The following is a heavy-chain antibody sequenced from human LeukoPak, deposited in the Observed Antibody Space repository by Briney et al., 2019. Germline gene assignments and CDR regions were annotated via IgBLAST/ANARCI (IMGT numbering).Heavy chain of an antibody. CDR1: GYTFTSYP. Sequence: GASVKVSCKDSGYTFTSYPLSWVRQAPGQGLEWMGWITTYNGNTNYAQKLQGRVTMTTDTSTSTAYMDLRGLRSDDTAVYYCARGYDYGDYVQAFDYWGQGTLVTVSS. J-gene: IGHJ4*02. CDR2: ITTYNGNT. CDR3: ARGYDYGDYVQAFDY. V-gene: IGHV1-18*01. D-gene: IGHD4-17*01.